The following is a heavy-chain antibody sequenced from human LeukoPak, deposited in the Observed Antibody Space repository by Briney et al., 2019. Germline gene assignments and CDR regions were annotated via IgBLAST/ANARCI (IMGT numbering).Heavy chain of an antibody. D-gene: IGHD2-2*01. CDR3: ARGGYCASTDCLELDY. CDR2: IKQDGSEE. CDR1: RFKFSDFW. V-gene: IGHV3-7*01. J-gene: IGHJ4*02. Sequence: GGSLRLSCAASRFKFSDFWMTWVRQAPGKGLEWVANIKQDGSEEYYVDSVKGRFTISRDNGKNPLYLQMNSLRAEDTAVYFCARGGYCASTDCLELDYWGQGTVVTVSS.